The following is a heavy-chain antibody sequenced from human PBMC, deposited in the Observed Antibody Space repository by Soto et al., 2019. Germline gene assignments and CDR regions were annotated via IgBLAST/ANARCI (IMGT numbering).Heavy chain of an antibody. D-gene: IGHD3-22*01. CDR1: GYTVTSYG. J-gene: IGHJ6*02. V-gene: IGHV1-18*01. CDR2: ISADNGNT. CDR3: ASAKTRGYDDSSGYYWDDYGMDV. Sequence: ASVKVSCKASGYTVTSYGISWVRQAPGQGLEWMGWISADNGNTNYAQKLQGRVTMTTDTSTSTAYMELRSLRSDDTAVYDCASAKTRGYDDSSGYYWDDYGMDVWG.